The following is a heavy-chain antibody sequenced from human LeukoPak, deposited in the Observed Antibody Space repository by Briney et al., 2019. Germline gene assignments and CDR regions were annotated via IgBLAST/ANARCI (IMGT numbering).Heavy chain of an antibody. CDR1: GFTFSSYA. CDR2: ISSDGSGQ. Sequence: GGSLRLSCAASGFTFSSYAMSWVRQTPGKGLKWVAVISSDGSGQSYTDSVKGRFTISRDNSKDTLYLQMNNLRAEDTAVYYCARESGSSGSAGYFDFRGQGTLVTVSS. V-gene: IGHV3-30*04. D-gene: IGHD3-22*01. J-gene: IGHJ4*02. CDR3: ARESGSSGSAGYFDF.